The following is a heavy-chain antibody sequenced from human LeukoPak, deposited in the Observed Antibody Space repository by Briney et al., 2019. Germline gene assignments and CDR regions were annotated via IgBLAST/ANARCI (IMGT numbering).Heavy chain of an antibody. CDR1: GFTFSGSE. CDR2: ISSSGSTI. Sequence: QPGGSLRLSCAASGFTFSGSEMNSVRQAPGKGLEWVSSISSSGSTIYYADSVKGRFTISRDNAKKSLYLQMNSLRAEDTAVYYCAGAGFDYWGQGTLVTVSS. CDR3: AGAGFDY. V-gene: IGHV3-48*03. J-gene: IGHJ4*02.